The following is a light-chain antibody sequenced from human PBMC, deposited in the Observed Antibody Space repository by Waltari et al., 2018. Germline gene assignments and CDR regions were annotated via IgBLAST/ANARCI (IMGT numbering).Light chain of an antibody. CDR1: QRGLNRSNNKEY. V-gene: IGKV4-1*01. CDR3: QQYCTTPT. J-gene: IGKJ1*01. Sequence: DIVMTQFPDSLAVSLGERATINCKSSQRGLNRSNNKEYLAWYQQKPGQPAKLLIYWASTRESGVPDRFSGSGSGTDFTLTISSLQAEDVAVYYCQQYCTTPTFGQGTKVEIK. CDR2: WAS.